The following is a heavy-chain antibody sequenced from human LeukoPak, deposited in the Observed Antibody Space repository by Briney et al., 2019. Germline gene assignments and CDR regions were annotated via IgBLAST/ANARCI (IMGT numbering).Heavy chain of an antibody. D-gene: IGHD3-22*01. Sequence: GGSLRLSCAASGFTFSSYTLSCVRQAPGEGLEWISYISSGSSAIYYADSVRGRFTISRDNAKNSLYLQMNSLRAEDTAVYYCAKRADSSGYSIDYWGQGTLVTVSS. J-gene: IGHJ4*02. V-gene: IGHV3-48*04. CDR3: AKRADSSGYSIDY. CDR2: ISSGSSAI. CDR1: GFTFSSYT.